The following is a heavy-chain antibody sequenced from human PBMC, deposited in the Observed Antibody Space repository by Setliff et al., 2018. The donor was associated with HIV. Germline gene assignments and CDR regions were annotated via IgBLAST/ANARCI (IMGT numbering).Heavy chain of an antibody. V-gene: IGHV1-18*01. J-gene: IGHJ4*02. D-gene: IGHD6-19*01. CDR1: GGSFRTSV. CDR2: ISAYNGNT. Sequence: ASVKVSCKTSGGSFRTSVISWVRQAPGQGLEWMGWISAYNGNTNYAQKLQGRVTMTTDTSTSTAYMELRSLRSDDTAVYYCAALGVAGSAPFDYWGQGTLVTVSS. CDR3: AALGVAGSAPFDY.